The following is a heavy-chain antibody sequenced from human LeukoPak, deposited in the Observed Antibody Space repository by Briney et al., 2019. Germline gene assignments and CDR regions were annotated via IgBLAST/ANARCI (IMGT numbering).Heavy chain of an antibody. Sequence: PGGSLRLSCAASGFTFSSYAMSWVRQAPGKGLEWVSAISGSGGSTYYADSVKGRFTISRDNSKNTLYLQMNSLRAEDTAVYYCARDTSGDYVFQHWGQGTLVTVPS. J-gene: IGHJ1*01. CDR2: ISGSGGST. CDR3: ARDTSGDYVFQH. D-gene: IGHD4-17*01. CDR1: GFTFSSYA. V-gene: IGHV3-23*01.